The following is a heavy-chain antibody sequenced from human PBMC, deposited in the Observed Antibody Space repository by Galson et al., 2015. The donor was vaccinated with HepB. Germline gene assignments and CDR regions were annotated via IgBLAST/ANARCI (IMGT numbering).Heavy chain of an antibody. D-gene: IGHD2-21*02. J-gene: IGHJ4*02. Sequence: SLRLSCAASGFTFNSYGMHWVRQAPGKGLEWVAVILYDESNEYYADSVKGRFTISRDNSKNTLYLQMNSLRVEDTAVYYCAKDWVTGGYWGQGTLVTVSS. CDR2: ILYDESNE. CDR3: AKDWVTGGY. V-gene: IGHV3-30*18. CDR1: GFTFNSYG.